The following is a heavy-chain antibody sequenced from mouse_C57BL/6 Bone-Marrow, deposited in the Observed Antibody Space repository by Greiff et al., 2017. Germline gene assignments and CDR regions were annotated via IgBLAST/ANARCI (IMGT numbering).Heavy chain of an antibody. D-gene: IGHD4-1*01. CDR1: GYTFTSYW. CDR2: IYPSDSYT. V-gene: IGHV1-59*01. Sequence: QVHVKQSGAELVRPGTSVKLSCKASGYTFTSYWMHWVKQRPGQGLEWIGVIYPSDSYTNYNQKFKGKATLTVDTSSSTAYMQLSSLTSEDSAVYYCAGDLTGSGFDYWGQGTTLTVSS. CDR3: AGDLTGSGFDY. J-gene: IGHJ2*01.